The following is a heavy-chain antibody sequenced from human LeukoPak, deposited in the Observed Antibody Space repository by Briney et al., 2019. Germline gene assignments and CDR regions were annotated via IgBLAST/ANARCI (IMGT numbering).Heavy chain of an antibody. CDR2: INWNGGST. J-gene: IGHJ4*02. Sequence: PGGSLRLSCAASGFTFDEYGMSWVRQAPGKGLEWVSGINWNGGSTGYADSVKGRFTISRDNAKNSLYLQMNSLRAEDTAFCYCARDYGANSFDYWGQGTLVTVSS. CDR1: GFTFDEYG. D-gene: IGHD4/OR15-4a*01. CDR3: ARDYGANSFDY. V-gene: IGHV3-20*04.